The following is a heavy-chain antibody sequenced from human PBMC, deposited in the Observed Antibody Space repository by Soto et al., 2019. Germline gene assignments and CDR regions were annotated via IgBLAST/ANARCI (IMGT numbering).Heavy chain of an antibody. V-gene: IGHV3-7*01. CDR1: GFTFSSYW. D-gene: IGHD1-1*01. J-gene: IGHJ3*02. CDR2: IKQDGSEK. Sequence: SGGSLRLSCAASGFTFSSYWMSWVRQAPGKGLEWVANIKQDGSEKYYVDSVKGRFTISRDNAKNSLYLQMNSLRAEDTAVYYCASFTPTYNPRAFDIWRHGTMVTGSS. CDR3: ASFTPTYNPRAFDI.